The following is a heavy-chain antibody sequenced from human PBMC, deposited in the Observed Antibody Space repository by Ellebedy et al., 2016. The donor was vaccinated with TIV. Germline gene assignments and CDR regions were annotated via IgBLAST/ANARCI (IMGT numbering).Heavy chain of an antibody. CDR1: GGTFISYA. CDR2: IIPIFGTA. Sequence: ASVKVSCKASGGTFISYAISWVRQAPGQGLEWMGGIIPIFGTANYAQKFQGRVTITADESTSTAYMELSSLRSEDTAVYYCARSRRWLQLLSRPDYWGQGTLVTVSS. J-gene: IGHJ4*02. D-gene: IGHD5-24*01. CDR3: ARSRRWLQLLSRPDY. V-gene: IGHV1-69*13.